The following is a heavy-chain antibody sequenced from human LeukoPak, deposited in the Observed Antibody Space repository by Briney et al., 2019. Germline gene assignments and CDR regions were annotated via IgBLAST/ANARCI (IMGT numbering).Heavy chain of an antibody. V-gene: IGHV1-2*02. J-gene: IGHJ6*02. CDR2: INPNSGGT. Sequence: GASVKVSCKASGYTFTGYYMHWVRQAPGQGLEWMGWINPNSGGTNYAQKFQGRVTMTTDTSTSTAYMELRSLRSDDTAVYYCARDVCSSTSCYTPPRYYYYGMDVWGQGTTVTVSS. CDR1: GYTFTGYY. CDR3: ARDVCSSTSCYTPPRYYYYGMDV. D-gene: IGHD2-2*02.